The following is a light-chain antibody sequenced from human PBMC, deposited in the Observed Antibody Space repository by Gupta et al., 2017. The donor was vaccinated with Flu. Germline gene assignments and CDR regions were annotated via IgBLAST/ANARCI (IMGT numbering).Light chain of an antibody. CDR1: SSNIGSNY. CDR2: RNN. CDR3: AAWDDSLSAYWV. V-gene: IGLV1-47*01. J-gene: IGLJ3*02. Sequence: QSVLTQPPSASGTPGQRVTISCSGSSSNIGSNYVYWYQHLPGTAPKLLIYRNNQRPSGVPDRFSGSKSGTSASLAISGLRSEDEADYYCAAWDDSLSAYWVFGGGTKLTVL.